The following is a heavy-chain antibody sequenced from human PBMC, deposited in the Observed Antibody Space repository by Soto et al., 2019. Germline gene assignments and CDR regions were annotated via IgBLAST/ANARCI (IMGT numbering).Heavy chain of an antibody. CDR3: ASSTRLRWQRGLDY. Sequence: QVQLQQWGAGLLKPSETLSLTCAVYGGSFSGYYWSWIRQPPGKGLEWIGEINHSGSTNYNPSLTSRVTTSADTSKNQFYLKLSSVTAADTAVYYCASSTRLRWQRGLDYWGQGTLVTVSS. CDR1: GGSFSGYY. D-gene: IGHD4-17*01. V-gene: IGHV4-34*01. CDR2: INHSGST. J-gene: IGHJ4*02.